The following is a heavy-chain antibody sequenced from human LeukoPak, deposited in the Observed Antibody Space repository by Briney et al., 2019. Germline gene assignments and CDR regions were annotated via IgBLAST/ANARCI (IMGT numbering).Heavy chain of an antibody. CDR1: GFIFGDYG. Sequence: GRSLRLSCTISGFIFGDYGFNWVRQAPGKGLEWVGFIRRKAHDWTPQYAASVQGRFTISRDDSKSVAYLQMNTLKTEDTGIYYCTRAGGYVNYLDYWGQGTLVTVSS. CDR3: TRAGGYVNYLDY. J-gene: IGHJ4*02. CDR2: IRRKAHDWTP. V-gene: IGHV3-49*04. D-gene: IGHD5-12*01.